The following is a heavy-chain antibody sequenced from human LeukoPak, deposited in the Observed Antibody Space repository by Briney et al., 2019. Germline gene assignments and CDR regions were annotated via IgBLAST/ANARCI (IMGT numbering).Heavy chain of an antibody. V-gene: IGHV1-18*01. CDR1: GYTFTSYG. J-gene: IGHJ5*02. CDR3: ARVPLAAAYNWFDP. D-gene: IGHD6-13*01. Sequence: ASVKVSCKASGYTFTSYGISWVRQAPGQGLEWMGWISAYNGNTNYAQKLQGRVTMTTDTSTSTAYMELRSLRSDGTAVYYCARVPLAAAYNWFDPWGQGTLVTVSS. CDR2: ISAYNGNT.